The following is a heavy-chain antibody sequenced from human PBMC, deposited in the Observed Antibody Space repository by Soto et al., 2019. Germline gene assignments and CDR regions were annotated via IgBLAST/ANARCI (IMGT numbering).Heavy chain of an antibody. CDR3: ASPRAAYYDFWSGYHANGMDV. CDR1: GGTFSSYA. CDR2: IIPIFGTA. J-gene: IGHJ6*02. D-gene: IGHD3-3*01. V-gene: IGHV1-69*01. Sequence: QVQLVQSGAEVKKPGSSVKVSCKASGGTFSSYAISWVRQAPGQGLEWMGGIIPIFGTANYAQKFQGRVTITADESTSTAHVELSSLRSEDKAVYYCASPRAAYYDFWSGYHANGMDVWGQGTTVTVSS.